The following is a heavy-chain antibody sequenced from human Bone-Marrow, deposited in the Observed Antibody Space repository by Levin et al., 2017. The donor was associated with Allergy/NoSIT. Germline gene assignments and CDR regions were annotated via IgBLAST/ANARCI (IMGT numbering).Heavy chain of an antibody. V-gene: IGHV1-3*01. D-gene: IGHD6-6*01. Sequence: PRASVKVSCKASGYTFTSYAMHWVRQAPGQRLEWMGWINAGNGNTKYSQKFQGRVTITRDTSASTAYMELSSLRSEDTAVYYCARDLQLVRGNWFDPWGQGTLVTVSS. CDR2: INAGNGNT. CDR1: GYTFTSYA. J-gene: IGHJ5*02. CDR3: ARDLQLVRGNWFDP.